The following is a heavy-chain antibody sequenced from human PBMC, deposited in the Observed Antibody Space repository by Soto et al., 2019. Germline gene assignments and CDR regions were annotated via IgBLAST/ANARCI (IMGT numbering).Heavy chain of an antibody. J-gene: IGHJ5*02. CDR2: INPNSGGT. V-gene: IGHV1-2*02. Sequence: QVQLVQSGAEVKQPGASVKVSCKASGYTFTGYYMHWVRQAPGQGLEWMGWINPNSGGTNYAQQFQGRVTMTRDTSISTAYMELSRLRSDDTAVYYCARDLRPAAIRWFDPWGQGTLVTVSS. CDR1: GYTFTGYY. CDR3: ARDLRPAAIRWFDP. D-gene: IGHD2-2*01.